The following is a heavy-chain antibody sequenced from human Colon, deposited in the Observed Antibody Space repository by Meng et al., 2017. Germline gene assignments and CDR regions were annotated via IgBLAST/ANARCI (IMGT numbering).Heavy chain of an antibody. CDR2: INHSGST. J-gene: IGHJ5*02. V-gene: IGHV4-34*01. CDR1: GGSFSGYY. Sequence: QVRLEQWGARLLSTSETLSRRCDAYGGSFSGYYCSWIRQPPGRGLEWIGEINHSGSTNYNPSLKSRVTISVDTSKNQFSLKLSSVTAADTAVYYCARVCPPEYYYDSSGYLNWFDPWGQGTLVTVSS. CDR3: ARVCPPEYYYDSSGYLNWFDP. D-gene: IGHD3-22*01.